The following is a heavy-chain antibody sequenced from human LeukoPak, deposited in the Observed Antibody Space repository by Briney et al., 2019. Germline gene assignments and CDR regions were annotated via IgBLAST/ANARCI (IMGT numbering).Heavy chain of an antibody. Sequence: GGSLRFSCAASGFTFSSYGMSWVRQAPGKGLEWVSGISGSGGSTYYADSVKGRFTISRDNSKNTLYLQMNSLRAEDTAVYYCAKDLELFDYWGQGTLVTVSS. CDR3: AKDLELFDY. J-gene: IGHJ4*02. CDR2: ISGSGGST. V-gene: IGHV3-23*01. CDR1: GFTFSSYG. D-gene: IGHD1-7*01.